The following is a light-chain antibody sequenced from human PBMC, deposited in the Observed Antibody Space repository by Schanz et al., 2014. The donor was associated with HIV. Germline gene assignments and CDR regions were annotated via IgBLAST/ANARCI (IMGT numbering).Light chain of an antibody. CDR3: QQYDSLPLT. CDR2: WAS. J-gene: IGKJ4*01. CDR1: QTVLYSSNNKND. Sequence: DIVMTQSPDSLAVSLGERATINCKSSQTVLYSSNNKNDLAWYQQKAGQPPKLLIYWASTRESGVPDRFSGSGSGTDFTLTISSLQAEDVAVYYCQQYDSLPLTFGGGTKVEIK. V-gene: IGKV4-1*01.